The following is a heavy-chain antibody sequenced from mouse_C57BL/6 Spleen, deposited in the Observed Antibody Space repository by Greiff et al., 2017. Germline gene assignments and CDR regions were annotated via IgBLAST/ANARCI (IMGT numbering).Heavy chain of an antibody. CDR1: GFSLTSYG. J-gene: IGHJ1*03. Sequence: VQLQQSGPGLVQPSQSLSITCTASGFSLTSYGVHWVRQSPGQGLEWLGVIWSGGSTDYNAAFISRLSISKDNSKSQVFFKMNSLQADDTAIYYCARAAIYYGTYWYFDVWGTGTTVTVSS. CDR3: ARAAIYYGTYWYFDV. D-gene: IGHD1-1*01. V-gene: IGHV2-2*01. CDR2: IWSGGST.